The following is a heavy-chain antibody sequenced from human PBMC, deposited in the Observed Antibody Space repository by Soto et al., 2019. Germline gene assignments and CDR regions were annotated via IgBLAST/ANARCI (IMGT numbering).Heavy chain of an antibody. Sequence: SETLSLTCTFSGGSISGSSYYWGWIRQPPGKGLEWIGSIYYSGSTYYNPSLKSRVTISVDTSKNQFSLKLSSVTAADTAVYYCARHTPAISISDHWGQGTLVTVSS. V-gene: IGHV4-39*01. CDR2: IYYSGST. CDR3: ARHTPAISISDH. D-gene: IGHD2-15*01. J-gene: IGHJ4*02. CDR1: GGSISGSSYY.